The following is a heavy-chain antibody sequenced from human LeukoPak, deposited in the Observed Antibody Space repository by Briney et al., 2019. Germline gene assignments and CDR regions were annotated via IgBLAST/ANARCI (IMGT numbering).Heavy chain of an antibody. CDR2: IYYSGST. J-gene: IGHJ5*02. CDR1: GYSISSGSY. D-gene: IGHD3-10*01. Sequence: SETLSLTCTVSGYSISSGSYWGWIRQPPGKGLEWIGSIYYSGSTYYNPSLKSRVTISVDTSKNQFSLKLSSVTAADTAVYYCARQAYGSGSYSVGFDPWGQGTLVTVSS. CDR3: ARQAYGSGSYSVGFDP. V-gene: IGHV4-38-2*02.